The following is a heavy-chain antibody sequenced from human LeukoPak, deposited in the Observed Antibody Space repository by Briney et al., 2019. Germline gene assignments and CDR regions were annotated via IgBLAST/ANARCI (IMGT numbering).Heavy chain of an antibody. J-gene: IGHJ4*02. CDR3: ARGGGYGEHFDY. CDR1: GGSFSGYY. D-gene: IGHD1-26*01. V-gene: IGHV4-59*10. Sequence: SETLSLTCAVYGGSFSGYYWSWIRQPAGKGLEWIGHIYTSGSTNYNPSLKSRVTMSVDTSKNQFSLKLSSVTAADTAVYYCARGGGYGEHFDYWGQGTLVTVSS. CDR2: IYTSGST.